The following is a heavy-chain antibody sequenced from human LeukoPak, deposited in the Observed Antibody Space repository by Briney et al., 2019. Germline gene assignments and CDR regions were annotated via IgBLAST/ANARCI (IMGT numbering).Heavy chain of an antibody. D-gene: IGHD3-10*01. CDR1: GGSSSGYY. CDR3: ARHRRVYYGSGSYLWFDP. V-gene: IGHV4-34*01. Sequence: SETLSLTCAVYGGSSSGYYWSWIRQPPGKGLEWIGEINHSGSTNYNPSLKSRVTISVDTSKNQFSLKLSSVTAADTAVYYCARHRRVYYGSGSYLWFDPWGQGTLVTVSS. J-gene: IGHJ5*02. CDR2: INHSGST.